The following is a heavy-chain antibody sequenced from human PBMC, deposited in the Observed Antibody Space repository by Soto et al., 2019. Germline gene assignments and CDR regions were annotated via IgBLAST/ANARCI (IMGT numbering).Heavy chain of an antibody. J-gene: IGHJ4*02. CDR3: ARRVTMQYYFDY. CDR2: INDSGST. V-gene: IGHV4-34*01. D-gene: IGHD2-2*01. Sequence: QVQLQHWGAGLLKPSETLSRTCAVYGGSLSGYYWSWIRQPPGKGLEWIGEINDSGSTNYNPSFKSXXTISADTSQNQFSLKLTSVTAADTAVYYCARRVTMQYYFDYWGQGTLVPVFS. CDR1: GGSLSGYY.